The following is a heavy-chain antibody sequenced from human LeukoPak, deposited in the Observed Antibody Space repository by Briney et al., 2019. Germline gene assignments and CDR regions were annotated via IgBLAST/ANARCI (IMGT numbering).Heavy chain of an antibody. CDR3: ARRNYDFWSGSWGYYMDV. Sequence: ASVKVSCKASGYTFTSYYMHWVRQAPGQGLEWMGIINPSGGSTSYAQKFQGRVTMTRDTSTSTVYMELSSLRSEDTAVYYCARRNYDFWSGSWGYYMDVWGKGTTVTVSS. V-gene: IGHV1-46*01. J-gene: IGHJ6*03. D-gene: IGHD3-3*01. CDR2: INPSGGST. CDR1: GYTFTSYY.